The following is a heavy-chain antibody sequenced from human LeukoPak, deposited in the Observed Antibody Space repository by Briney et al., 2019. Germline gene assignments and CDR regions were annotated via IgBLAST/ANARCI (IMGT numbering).Heavy chain of an antibody. CDR3: ASLPEDSLTTVVTGRSWIFDH. CDR1: GYSISSDYY. V-gene: IGHV4-38-2*02. CDR2: IYHSGST. D-gene: IGHD4-23*01. Sequence: PSETLSLTCTVSGYSISSDYYWGWIRQPPGKGLEWIGSIYHSGSTYYNPSLKSRVTISVDTSKNQFSLKLSSVTAADTAVYYCASLPEDSLTTVVTGRSWIFDHWGQGTLVTVSS. J-gene: IGHJ4*02.